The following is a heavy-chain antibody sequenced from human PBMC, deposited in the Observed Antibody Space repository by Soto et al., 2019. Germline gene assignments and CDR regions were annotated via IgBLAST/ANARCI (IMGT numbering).Heavy chain of an antibody. CDR3: AVSLYGVVLHCDYRMDV. Sequence: QVQLVQSGAEVRKPGSSVKVSCKASGGSFSSFAFSWVRQAPGQGLEWMGGIIPMFGSANYAQEFLGRVTFTADDAKSTASMEISGLTFEDTAFYYCAVSLYGVVLHCDYRMDVWGPGTSVTVSS. CDR1: GGSFSSFA. V-gene: IGHV1-69*01. D-gene: IGHD3-3*01. CDR2: IIPMFGSA. J-gene: IGHJ6*02.